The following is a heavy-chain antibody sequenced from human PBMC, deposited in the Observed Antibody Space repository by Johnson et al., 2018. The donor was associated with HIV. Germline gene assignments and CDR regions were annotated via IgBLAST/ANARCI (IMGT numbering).Heavy chain of an antibody. V-gene: IGHV3-9*01. D-gene: IGHD1-1*01. Sequence: VQLVESGGGVVQPGRSLRLSCAASGFTFDDYAMHWVRQAPGKGLEWVSGISWNSGSIGYADSVKGRFTISRDNAKNSLYLQMNSLKTEDTAVYYCARDGTSRGGAFDIWGQGTMVTVSS. CDR3: ARDGTSRGGAFDI. CDR1: GFTFDDYA. J-gene: IGHJ3*02. CDR2: ISWNSGSI.